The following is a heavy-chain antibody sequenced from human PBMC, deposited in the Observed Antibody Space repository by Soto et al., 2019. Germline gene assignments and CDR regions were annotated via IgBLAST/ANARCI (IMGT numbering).Heavy chain of an antibody. D-gene: IGHD5-18*01. V-gene: IGHV1-18*04. CDR3: ARVLGTAMVTYYFDY. CDR1: GYTFTSYG. Sequence: GASVKVSCKASGYTFTSYGISWVRQAPGQGLEWMGWISAYNGNTNYAQKLQGRVTMTTDTSTSTAYMELRSLRSDDTAVYYCARVLGTAMVTYYFDYWGQGTLVTVSS. J-gene: IGHJ4*02. CDR2: ISAYNGNT.